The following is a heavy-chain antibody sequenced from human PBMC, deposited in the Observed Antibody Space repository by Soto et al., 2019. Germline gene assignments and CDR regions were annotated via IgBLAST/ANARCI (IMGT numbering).Heavy chain of an antibody. CDR3: ARGRGYSYGYYFDY. V-gene: IGHV3-13*01. Sequence: EVQLVESGGGLVQPGGSLRLSCAASGFTFSSYDMHWVRQATGKGLEWVSANGTAGDTYYPGSVKGRFTISRENAKNSLCLQMNSLRAGDTAVYYCARGRGYSYGYYFDYWGQGTLVTVSS. J-gene: IGHJ4*02. CDR1: GFTFSSYD. D-gene: IGHD5-18*01. CDR2: NGTAGDT.